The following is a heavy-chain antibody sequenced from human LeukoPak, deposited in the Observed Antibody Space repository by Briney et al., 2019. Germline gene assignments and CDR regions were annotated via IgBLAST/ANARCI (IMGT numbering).Heavy chain of an antibody. CDR3: ARGGGYASPIGY. Sequence: SETLSLTCTLSGGSISTYYWNWIRQPAGKGLEWIGYIYHSGRTNYNPSLKSRVTISVDTSKNQFSLKLSSVTAADTAVYYCARGGGYASPIGYWGQGALVTVSS. CDR2: IYHSGRT. D-gene: IGHD5-12*01. J-gene: IGHJ4*02. V-gene: IGHV4-59*01. CDR1: GGSISTYY.